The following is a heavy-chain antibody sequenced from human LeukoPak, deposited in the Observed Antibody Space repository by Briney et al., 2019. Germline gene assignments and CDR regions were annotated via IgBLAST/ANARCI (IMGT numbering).Heavy chain of an antibody. D-gene: IGHD4-17*01. CDR3: ARHRLYGDSPFDY. CDR1: GYSISSGYY. Sequence: SETLSLTCAVSGYSISSGYYWGWIRQPPGKGLEWIGSIYHSGSTYYNPSLKSRVTISVDTSKNQLSLKLSSVAAAHTAVYYCARHRLYGDSPFDYWGQGTLVTVSS. V-gene: IGHV4-38-2*01. CDR2: IYHSGST. J-gene: IGHJ4*02.